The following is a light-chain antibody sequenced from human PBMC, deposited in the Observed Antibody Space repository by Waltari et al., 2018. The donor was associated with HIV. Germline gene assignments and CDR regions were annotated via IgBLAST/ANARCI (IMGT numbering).Light chain of an antibody. CDR2: SNN. CDR1: RSNIGRNT. V-gene: IGLV1-44*01. CDR3: ATWDDALSGPV. J-gene: IGLJ3*02. Sequence: QSVLTQPPSASGTPGQRVIISCSGNRSNIGRNTFTWYQQFSGAAPTLLIYSNNQRPSAVPDRFSGSKSGSAASLAISGLKSEDEADYHCATWDDALSGPVFGAGTKLTV.